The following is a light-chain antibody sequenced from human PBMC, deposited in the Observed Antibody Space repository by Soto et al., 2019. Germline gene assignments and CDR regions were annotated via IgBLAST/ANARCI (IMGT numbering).Light chain of an antibody. CDR1: SSDVGGSNY. Sequence: QSVLTQPASVSGSPGQSLTISCTGTSSDVGGSNYVSWYQQHPGKAPKLVIYEVSNRPSGVSNRFSGSKSGNTASLTISGLQAEDEADYYCSSYTSSSTLGVFGTGTKVTVL. CDR2: EVS. V-gene: IGLV2-14*01. J-gene: IGLJ1*01. CDR3: SSYTSSSTLGV.